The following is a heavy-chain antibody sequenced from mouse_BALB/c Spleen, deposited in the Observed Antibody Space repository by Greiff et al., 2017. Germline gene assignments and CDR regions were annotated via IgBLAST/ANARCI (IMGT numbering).Heavy chain of an antibody. CDR3: AREGGRKAMDY. CDR2: IRNKANGYTT. D-gene: IGHD1-1*01. V-gene: IGHV7-3*02. J-gene: IGHJ4*01. Sequence: EVHLVESGGGLVQPGGSLRLSCATSGFTFTDYYMSWVRQPPGKALEWLGFIRNKANGYTTEYSASVKGRFTISRDNSQSILYLQMNTLRAEDSATYYCAREGGRKAMDYWGQGTSVTVSS. CDR1: GFTFTDYY.